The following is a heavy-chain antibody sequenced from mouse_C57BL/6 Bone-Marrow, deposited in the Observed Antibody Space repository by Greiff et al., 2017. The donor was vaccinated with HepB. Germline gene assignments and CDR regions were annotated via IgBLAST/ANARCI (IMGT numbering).Heavy chain of an antibody. D-gene: IGHD2-2*01. CDR2: IDPENGDT. CDR3: TTWFAWFAY. Sequence: EVQRVESGAELVRPGASVKLSCTASGFNIKDDYMHWVKQRPEQGLEWIGWIDPENGDTEYASKFQGKATITADTSSNTAYLQLSSLTSEDTAVYYCTTWFAWFAYWGQGTLVTVSA. CDR1: GFNIKDDY. V-gene: IGHV14-4*01. J-gene: IGHJ3*01.